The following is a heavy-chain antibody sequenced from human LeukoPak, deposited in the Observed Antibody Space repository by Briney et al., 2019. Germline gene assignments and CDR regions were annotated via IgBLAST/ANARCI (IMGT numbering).Heavy chain of an antibody. J-gene: IGHJ4*02. CDR2: FDPEDGET. CDR1: GYTLTELS. CDR3: APYVDTAMEYYFDY. Sequence: GASVKVSCKVSGYTLTELSMHWVRQAPGKGLEWMGGFDPEDGETIYAQKFQGRVTMTEDTSTDTAYMELSSLRSEDTAVYYCAPYVDTAMEYYFDYWGQGTLVTVSS. D-gene: IGHD5-18*01. V-gene: IGHV1-24*01.